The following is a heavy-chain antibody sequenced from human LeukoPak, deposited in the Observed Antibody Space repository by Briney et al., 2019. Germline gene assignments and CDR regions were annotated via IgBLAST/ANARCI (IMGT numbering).Heavy chain of an antibody. CDR1: GYTFTSYG. J-gene: IGHJ4*02. V-gene: IGHV1-18*01. CDR3: AREPLSLGARGAIDY. CDR2: ISAYNGNT. Sequence: ASVKVSCKASGYTFTSYGISWVRQAPGQGLEWMGWISAYNGNTNYAQKLQGRVTMTTDTSTSTAYMELRSLRSDDTAVYYCAREPLSLGARGAIDYWGQGTLVTVSS. D-gene: IGHD3-10*01.